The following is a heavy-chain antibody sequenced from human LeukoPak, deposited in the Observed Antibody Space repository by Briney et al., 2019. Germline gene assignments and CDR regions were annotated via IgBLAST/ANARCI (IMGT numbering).Heavy chain of an antibody. CDR2: IYENGGTT. CDR1: GFTFRSHA. D-gene: IGHD2-21*01. Sequence: GGSLRLSCVGSGFTFRSHAMSWVRQAPEKGLEFVSGIYENGGTTYYADSVTGRLSISRDNSKNTLYLQMDSLRGEDTAVYYCAKDFRIGYSAHFDYWGQGALVTVSS. J-gene: IGHJ4*02. V-gene: IGHV3-23*01. CDR3: AKDFRIGYSAHFDY.